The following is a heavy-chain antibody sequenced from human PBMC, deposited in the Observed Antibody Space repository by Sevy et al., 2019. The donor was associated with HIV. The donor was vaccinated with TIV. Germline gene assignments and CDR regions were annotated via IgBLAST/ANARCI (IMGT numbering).Heavy chain of an antibody. V-gene: IGHV3-7*01. D-gene: IGHD3-3*01. Sequence: GGSLRLSCAASGFTFSTYWMNWVRQTPGKGLEWVANIKQDGSGKYYVDSVKGRFTISRDNAKNSLYLQMNSLRAEDTAVYYCVRESRRTKEWLVVARWFDPWGQGTLVTVSS. CDR2: IKQDGSGK. CDR1: GFTFSTYW. J-gene: IGHJ5*02. CDR3: VRESRRTKEWLVVARWFDP.